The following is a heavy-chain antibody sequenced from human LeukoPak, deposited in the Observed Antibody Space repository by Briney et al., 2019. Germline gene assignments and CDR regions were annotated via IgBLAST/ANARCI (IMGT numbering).Heavy chain of an antibody. CDR1: GGSISSGGYY. J-gene: IGHJ3*02. Sequence: SETLSLTCTVSGGSISSGGYYWSWIRQHPGKGLEWIGYIYYSGSTNYNPSLKSRVTISVDTSKNQFSLKLSSVTAADTAVYYCARVEWERAFDIWGQGTMVTVSS. D-gene: IGHD1-26*01. CDR3: ARVEWERAFDI. CDR2: IYYSGST. V-gene: IGHV4-31*03.